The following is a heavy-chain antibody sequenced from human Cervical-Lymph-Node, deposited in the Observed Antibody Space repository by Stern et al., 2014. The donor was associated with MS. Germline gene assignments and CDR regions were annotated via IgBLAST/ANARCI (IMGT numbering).Heavy chain of an antibody. V-gene: IGHV1-69*09. CDR2: IIPARKVA. J-gene: IGHJ4*02. D-gene: IGHD2-2*01. Sequence: VQLVESGAELKKPGSSVKVSCKASGGSLSTYTITWVRQAPGQGLEWMGRIIPARKVANYAQKFQGRLTITADKSTSTAYMEMSSLRSDDTAVYYCAGPAPLDWGQGTLVTVSS. CDR1: GGSLSTYT. CDR3: AGPAPLD.